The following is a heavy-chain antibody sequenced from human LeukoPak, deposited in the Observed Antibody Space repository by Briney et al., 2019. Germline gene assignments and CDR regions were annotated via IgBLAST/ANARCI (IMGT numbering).Heavy chain of an antibody. D-gene: IGHD2-2*01. Sequence: SQTLSLTCSVSGGSINSGDYYWSWIRQLPGKGLEWIGYIYFSGSTWYNPSLKSRVTVSIDTSKNQFSLKLSSVTAADTAVYYCARDLTHCSGTSCYDQFDPWGQGTLVTVSS. V-gene: IGHV4-31*03. J-gene: IGHJ5*02. CDR3: ARDLTHCSGTSCYDQFDP. CDR1: GGSINSGDYY. CDR2: IYFSGST.